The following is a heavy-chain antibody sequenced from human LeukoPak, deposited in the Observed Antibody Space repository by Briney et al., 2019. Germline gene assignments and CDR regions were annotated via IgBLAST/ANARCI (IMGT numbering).Heavy chain of an antibody. CDR3: ARDLKYSSGWYGTSNYYAMDV. CDR2: IWYDGSNK. J-gene: IGHJ6*02. V-gene: IGHV3-33*01. CDR1: GFTFSSYG. D-gene: IGHD6-19*01. Sequence: PGGSLRLSRAASGFTFSSYGMHWVRQAPGKGLEWVAVIWYDGSNKYYADSVKGRFTISRDNSKNTLYLQMNSLRAEDTAVYYCARDLKYSSGWYGTSNYYAMDVWGQGTTVTVSS.